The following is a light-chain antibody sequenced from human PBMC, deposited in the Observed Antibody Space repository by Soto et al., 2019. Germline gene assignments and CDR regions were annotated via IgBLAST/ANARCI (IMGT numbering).Light chain of an antibody. Sequence: EIVLTQSPDTLSLSPGERATLSCMASQSVSNSYLAWYQQKPGQAPRLLIYGASSRATGIPDRFSGSGSGTDFTLTISRLEPEDFAVYYCQQYGSSPITFGGGTKVEIK. CDR2: GAS. J-gene: IGKJ4*01. CDR3: QQYGSSPIT. CDR1: QSVSNSY. V-gene: IGKV3-20*01.